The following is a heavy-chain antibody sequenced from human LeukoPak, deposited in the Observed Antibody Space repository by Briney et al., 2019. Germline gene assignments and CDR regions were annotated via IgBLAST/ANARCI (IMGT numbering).Heavy chain of an antibody. CDR1: GGSISSYY. V-gene: IGHV4-4*07. CDR3: ARDFGSSGWYGAFDY. D-gene: IGHD6-19*01. J-gene: IGHJ4*02. Sequence: SETLSLTCTVSGGSISSYYWSWIRQPAGKGLEWIGRISSSGSTNYNPSLKSRVTISVDTSKNQFSLKLSSVTTADTAVYYCARDFGSSGWYGAFDYWGQGTLVTVSS. CDR2: ISSSGST.